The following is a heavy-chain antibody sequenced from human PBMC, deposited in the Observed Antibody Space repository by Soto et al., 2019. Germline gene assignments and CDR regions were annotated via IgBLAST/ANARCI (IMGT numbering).Heavy chain of an antibody. CDR3: ASGYCSGGSCYRHNLDY. CDR1: GGSISSSSYY. V-gene: IGHV4-39*01. Sequence: SETLSLTCTVSGGSISSSSYYWGWIRQPPGKGLEWIGSIYYSGSTYYNPSLKNRVTISVDTSKNQFSLKLSSVTAADTAVYYCASGYCSGGSCYRHNLDYWGQGTLVTVSS. J-gene: IGHJ4*02. D-gene: IGHD2-15*01. CDR2: IYYSGST.